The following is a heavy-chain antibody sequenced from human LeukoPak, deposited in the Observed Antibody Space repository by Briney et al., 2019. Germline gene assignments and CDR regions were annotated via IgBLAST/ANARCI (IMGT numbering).Heavy chain of an antibody. CDR2: INPSGGST. Sequence: GASVKVSCKASGYTFTSYYMHWVRQAPGQGLEWMGIINPSGGSTSYAQKFQGRVTMTRDTSTSTVYMELSSLRSEDAAVYYCAREVFSGYLEYYFDYWGQGTLVTVSS. J-gene: IGHJ4*02. CDR1: GYTFTSYY. V-gene: IGHV1-46*01. D-gene: IGHD1-1*01. CDR3: AREVFSGYLEYYFDY.